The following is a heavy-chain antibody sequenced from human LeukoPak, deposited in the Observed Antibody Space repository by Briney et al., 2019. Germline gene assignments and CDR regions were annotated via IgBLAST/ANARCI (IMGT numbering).Heavy chain of an antibody. D-gene: IGHD3-22*01. V-gene: IGHV1-69*13. J-gene: IGHJ4*02. CDR1: GGTFSSYA. Sequence: ASVKVSCKASGGTFSSYAISWVRQAPGQGLEWMGGIIPIFGTANYAQKFQGRVTITADESTSTAYMELSRLRSDDTAVYYCARVSRRYYDSSGPILGFDYWGQGTLVTVSS. CDR3: ARVSRRYYDSSGPILGFDY. CDR2: IIPIFGTA.